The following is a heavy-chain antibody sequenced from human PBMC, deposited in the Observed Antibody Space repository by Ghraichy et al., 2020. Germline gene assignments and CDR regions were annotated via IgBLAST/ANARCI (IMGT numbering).Heavy chain of an antibody. CDR3: ERIPWAATGYLTYDAFEI. Sequence: LRLSCSVSGDSISSGGYYWSWLRQHPGKGLEWIGYIYYSGSTYYNPSLMSRVTISVDTSKNLFYMTLKSVNDADTAVYYCERIPWAATGYLTYDAFEIWGQGTMVTVSS. CDR1: GDSISSGGYY. J-gene: IGHJ3*02. D-gene: IGHD6-13*01. CDR2: IYYSGST. V-gene: IGHV4-31*03.